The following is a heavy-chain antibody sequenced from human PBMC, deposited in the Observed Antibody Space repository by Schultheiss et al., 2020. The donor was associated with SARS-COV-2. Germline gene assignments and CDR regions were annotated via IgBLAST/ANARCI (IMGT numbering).Heavy chain of an antibody. CDR3: AGAAPIERWLGY. V-gene: IGHV1-46*01. D-gene: IGHD3-10*01. CDR2: INPSGGST. Sequence: GESLKISCKASGYTFTSYYMHWVRQAPGQGLEWMGIINPSGGSTSYAQKFQGRVTMTRDTSTSTVYMELSSLRSEDTAMYYCAGAAPIERWLGYWGQEPWSPSPQ. J-gene: IGHJ4*01. CDR1: GYTFTSYY.